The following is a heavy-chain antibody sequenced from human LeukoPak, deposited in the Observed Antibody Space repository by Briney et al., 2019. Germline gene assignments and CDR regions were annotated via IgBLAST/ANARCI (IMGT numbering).Heavy chain of an antibody. CDR2: IYYSKNT. V-gene: IGHV4-39*01. CDR1: GGSISSSSAN. Sequence: SETLSLTCTVSGGSISSSSANWGGIRQPPGKGLEGIGSIYYSKNTYYNPPLKSRVTISADTSKNQFSLTLGCVRATDTAVYYCVSPRGISYGYFDYWGEGTLVTVSS. J-gene: IGHJ4*02. D-gene: IGHD5-18*01. CDR3: VSPRGISYGYFDY.